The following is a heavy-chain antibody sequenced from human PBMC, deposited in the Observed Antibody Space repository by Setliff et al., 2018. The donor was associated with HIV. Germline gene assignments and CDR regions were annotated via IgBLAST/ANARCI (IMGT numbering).Heavy chain of an antibody. D-gene: IGHD1-26*01. J-gene: IGHJ6*03. Sequence: GASVKVSCKASGGTFSSYAVSWVRQAPGQGLEWMGGIIPIFGTANYAQKFQGRVTITADESTSTAYMELSSLRSEDTAVYYCARAHSGSYYYYYMDVWGKGTTVTVSS. V-gene: IGHV1-69*13. CDR3: ARAHSGSYYYYYMDV. CDR2: IIPIFGTA. CDR1: GGTFSSYA.